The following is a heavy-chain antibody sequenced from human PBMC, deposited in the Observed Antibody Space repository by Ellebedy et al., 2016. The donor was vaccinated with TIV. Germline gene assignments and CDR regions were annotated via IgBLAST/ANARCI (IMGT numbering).Heavy chain of an antibody. CDR3: ARDLEVLTFVRGLLKGQPDY. CDR2: INPNSGGT. D-gene: IGHD3-9*01. J-gene: IGHJ4*02. V-gene: IGHV1-2*02. Sequence: ASVKVSCKASGYTFTGYYMHWARQAPGQGLEWMGWINPNSGGTNYAQKFQGRVTMTRDTSISTAYMELSRLRSDDTAVYYCARDLEVLTFVRGLLKGQPDYWGQGTLVTVSS. CDR1: GYTFTGYY.